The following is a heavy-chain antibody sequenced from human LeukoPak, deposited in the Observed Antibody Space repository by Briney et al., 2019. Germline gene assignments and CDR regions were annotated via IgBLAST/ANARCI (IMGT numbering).Heavy chain of an antibody. J-gene: IGHJ4*02. Sequence: PSETLSLTCAVYGGSFSGYYWSWIRQPPGKGLEWIGEINHSGSTNYNPSLKSRVTISVDTSKNQFSLKLSSVTAADTAVYYCARANGWLRTFDYWGQGTLVTVSS. CDR3: ARANGWLRTFDY. CDR2: INHSGST. V-gene: IGHV4-34*01. D-gene: IGHD5-12*01. CDR1: GGSFSGYY.